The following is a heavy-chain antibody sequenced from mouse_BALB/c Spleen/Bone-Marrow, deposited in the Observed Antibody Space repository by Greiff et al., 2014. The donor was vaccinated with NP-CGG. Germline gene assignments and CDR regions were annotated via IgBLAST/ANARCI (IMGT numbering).Heavy chain of an antibody. D-gene: IGHD2-4*01. Sequence: VQLQPSWTLLARPRASVKFFCKASCYTFSRYWVHLIKKRPGQGLEWIGAIYPGSGDTNYNQKFKAKAKLTAVTSTSTAYMEHSSLTNEDSAVYYCTSRGITTEGFDYWGQGTTLTVSS. V-gene: IGHV1-5*01. J-gene: IGHJ2*01. CDR3: TSRGITTEGFDY. CDR1: CYTFSRYW. CDR2: IYPGSGDT.